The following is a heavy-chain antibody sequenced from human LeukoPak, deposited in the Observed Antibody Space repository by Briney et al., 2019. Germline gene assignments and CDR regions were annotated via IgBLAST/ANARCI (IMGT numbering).Heavy chain of an antibody. J-gene: IGHJ4*02. CDR2: INPNSGGT. CDR3: ARASGTLGYCSSTSCPRYFDY. CDR1: GYTFTGYY. V-gene: IGHV1-2*02. D-gene: IGHD2-2*01. Sequence: ASVKVSCKASGYTFTGYYMHWVRQAPGQGLEWMAWINPNSGGTNYAQKFQGRVTMTRDTSISTAYMELSRLRSDGTAVYYCARASGTLGYCSSTSCPRYFDYWGQGTLVTVSS.